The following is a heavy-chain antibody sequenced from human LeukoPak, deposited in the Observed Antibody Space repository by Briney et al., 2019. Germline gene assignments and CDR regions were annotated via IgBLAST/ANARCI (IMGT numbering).Heavy chain of an antibody. Sequence: GGSLRLSCTASGFTFSNYYMTWVRQAPGKGLEWVANINHDGFEKNYVDSVRGRFTISRDNTKSSLYLQMNSLRAEDTAVYYCARGGIVVVPAAYGYFQHWGQGTLVTVSS. D-gene: IGHD2-2*01. V-gene: IGHV3-7*01. J-gene: IGHJ1*01. CDR3: ARGGIVVVPAAYGYFQH. CDR2: INHDGFEK. CDR1: GFTFSNYY.